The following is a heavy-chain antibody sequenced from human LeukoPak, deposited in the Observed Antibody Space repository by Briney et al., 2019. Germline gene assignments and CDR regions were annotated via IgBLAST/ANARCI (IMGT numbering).Heavy chain of an antibody. V-gene: IGHV1-46*01. Sequence: ASVKVSCKASGYTFTSYYMHWVRQAPGQGLEWMGIINPSGGSTRYAQNFQGRVTMTRDMSTSTAYMELSSLRSEDTAVYYCARAPGEGGYDSEYMDVWGKGTTVIVSS. J-gene: IGHJ6*03. D-gene: IGHD5-12*01. CDR2: INPSGGST. CDR3: ARAPGEGGYDSEYMDV. CDR1: GYTFTSYY.